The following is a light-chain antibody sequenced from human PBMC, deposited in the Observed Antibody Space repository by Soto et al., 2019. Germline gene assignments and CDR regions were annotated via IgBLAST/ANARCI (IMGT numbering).Light chain of an antibody. CDR2: DAT. V-gene: IGKV3-11*01. CDR3: QQRSDWQYT. J-gene: IGKJ2*01. Sequence: EVVLTQSPATLSLSPGERATLSCRASQRITSYLAWYQQRPGQAPRLLMYDATNRASGVPARFSGSKSGTDFTLPIRSLQPEDFAVYFCQQRSDWQYTFGQGTKVE. CDR1: QRITSY.